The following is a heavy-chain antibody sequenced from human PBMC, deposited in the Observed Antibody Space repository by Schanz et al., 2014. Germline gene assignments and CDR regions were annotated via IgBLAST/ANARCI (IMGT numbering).Heavy chain of an antibody. Sequence: EVQLVESGGGLVQSGGSLRLSCAASGFSFSDYSMNWVRQAPGKGLEWVANIKGDSSVKAYVDSVRGRFTLSRDNVKNSVYLQMNSLRVEDTAVYYCARDPNSVNELDYWGQGTLVTVSS. D-gene: IGHD5-12*01. CDR2: IKGDSSVK. J-gene: IGHJ4*02. V-gene: IGHV3-7*03. CDR3: ARDPNSVNELDY. CDR1: GFSFSDYS.